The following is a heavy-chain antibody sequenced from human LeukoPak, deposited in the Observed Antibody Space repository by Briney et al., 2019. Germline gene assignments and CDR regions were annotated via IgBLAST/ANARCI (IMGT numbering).Heavy chain of an antibody. Sequence: SETLSLTCIVPGGSISSSSYYWAWIRQSPGKGLEWIGTFSSGGGAYYNPSLTSPVSISKDTSDNQFSLRLYSVTAADTAVYYCARKQTGTMYDVWGQGTQVTVPS. V-gene: IGHV4-39*07. CDR1: GGSISSSSYY. J-gene: IGHJ4*02. D-gene: IGHD1-7*01. CDR3: ARKQTGTMYDV. CDR2: FSSGGGA.